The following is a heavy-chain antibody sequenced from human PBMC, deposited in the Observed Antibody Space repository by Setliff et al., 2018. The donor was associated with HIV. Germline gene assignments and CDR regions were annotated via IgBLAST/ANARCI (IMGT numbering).Heavy chain of an antibody. V-gene: IGHV4-38-2*02. J-gene: IGHJ4*02. Sequence: SETLSLTCAVSGYSISSGYYWGWIRQPPGKGLEWIGEIQHSGRINYNPSLRSRVTTSVDTSKNQFSLKLSSVTAADTAVYYCARDYYYDSSGYRYFDYWGQGTLVTVSS. D-gene: IGHD3-22*01. CDR2: IQHSGRI. CDR3: ARDYYYDSSGYRYFDY. CDR1: GYSISSGYY.